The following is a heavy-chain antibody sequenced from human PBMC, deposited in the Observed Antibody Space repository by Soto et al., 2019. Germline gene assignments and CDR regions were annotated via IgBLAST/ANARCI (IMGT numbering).Heavy chain of an antibody. D-gene: IGHD3-10*01. J-gene: IGHJ4*02. CDR3: ARDEVRGGMYD. CDR1: GGSFSSGGYY. Sequence: PSETLSLTCAVYGGSFSSGGYYWSWIRQHPGKGLEWIGYIYYSGSTYYNPSLKSRVTISVDTSKNQFALKLSSVTAADTAVYYCARDEVRGGMYDWGQGTMVTVSS. CDR2: IYYSGST. V-gene: IGHV4-31*11.